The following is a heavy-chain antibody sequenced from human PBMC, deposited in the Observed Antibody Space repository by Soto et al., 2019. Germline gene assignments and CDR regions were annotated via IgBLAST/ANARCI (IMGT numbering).Heavy chain of an antibody. D-gene: IGHD5-18*01. CDR3: ARDEYSYGYY. CDR1: GGSISSGGYY. CDR2: IYYSGST. Sequence: PSETLSLTCTVSGGSISSGGYYWSWIRQHPVKGLEWIGYIYYSGSTYYNPSLESRVTISVDTSKNQFSLKLSSVTAADTAVYYCARDEYSYGYYWGQGTLVTVSS. J-gene: IGHJ4*02. V-gene: IGHV4-31*03.